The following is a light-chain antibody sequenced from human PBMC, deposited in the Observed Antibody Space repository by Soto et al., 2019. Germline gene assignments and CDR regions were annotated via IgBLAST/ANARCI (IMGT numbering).Light chain of an antibody. CDR2: DAS. Sequence: EIVVTPCPGTLALFPGERATLSCRASQSVSSYLAWYQQKPGQAPRLLIYDASNRATGIPARFSGSGSGTDFTLTISSLEPEDFAVYYCQQRSNWPLTFGGGTKVDIK. J-gene: IGKJ4*01. CDR3: QQRSNWPLT. CDR1: QSVSSY. V-gene: IGKV3-11*01.